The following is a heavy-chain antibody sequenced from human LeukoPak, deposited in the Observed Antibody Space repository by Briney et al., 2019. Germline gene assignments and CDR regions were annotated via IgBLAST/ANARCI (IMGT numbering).Heavy chain of an antibody. CDR3: ARENDFWSGYYSPAFGP. D-gene: IGHD3-3*01. CDR1: GFFFSSYW. V-gene: IGHV3-7*01. Sequence: QPGGSLRLSCAGSGFFFSSYWMTWVRQAPGKGLEWVANIKEDGTEKYYVDSVRGRFTISRDNAKNSLYLQMNSLRAEDTAVYYCARENDFWSGYYSPAFGPWGQGTLVTVSS. J-gene: IGHJ5*02. CDR2: IKEDGTEK.